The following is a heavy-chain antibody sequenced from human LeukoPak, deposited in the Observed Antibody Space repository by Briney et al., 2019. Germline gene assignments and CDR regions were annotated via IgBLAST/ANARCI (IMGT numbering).Heavy chain of an antibody. CDR2: INHSGTT. CDR1: GGSFSGFY. Sequence: SETLSLTXAVYGGSFSGFYWSWIRQPPGKGLEWIGEINHSGTTDYNPSLKSRVTISVDTSKNQFSLKLSSVTAADTAVYYCARGWITFGGVITNWGQGTLVTVSS. D-gene: IGHD3-16*02. V-gene: IGHV4-34*01. CDR3: ARGWITFGGVITN. J-gene: IGHJ4*02.